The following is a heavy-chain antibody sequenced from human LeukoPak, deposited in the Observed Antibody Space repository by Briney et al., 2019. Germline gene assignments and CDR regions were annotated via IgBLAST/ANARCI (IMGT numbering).Heavy chain of an antibody. Sequence: AETLSLTCTVSGDSISSYYWSWIRQPPGKGLEWIGYIYYSGSTNYNPSLKSRVTISVDTSKNQFSLKLTSVTAADTAVYYCAREVVAAAGTVDYWGQGTLVTVSS. CDR1: GDSISSYY. V-gene: IGHV4-59*01. CDR3: AREVVAAAGTVDY. D-gene: IGHD6-13*01. J-gene: IGHJ4*02. CDR2: IYYSGST.